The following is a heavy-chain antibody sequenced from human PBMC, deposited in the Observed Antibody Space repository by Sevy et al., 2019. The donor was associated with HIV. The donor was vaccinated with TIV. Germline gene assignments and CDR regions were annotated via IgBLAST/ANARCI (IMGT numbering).Heavy chain of an antibody. V-gene: IGHV3-21*06. CDR1: GFTFSDYY. CDR2: ISGRSSYI. J-gene: IGHJ4*02. CDR3: ARDGGCSSTSCLLYFDS. D-gene: IGHD2-2*01. Sequence: GGSLRLSCAASGFTFSDYYMNWVRQAPGKGLEWVSSISGRSSYIHYADSVRGRLTISRDNAKNSWFLQMNSLRADDTAVYFCARDGGCSSTSCLLYFDSWGQGALVTVSS.